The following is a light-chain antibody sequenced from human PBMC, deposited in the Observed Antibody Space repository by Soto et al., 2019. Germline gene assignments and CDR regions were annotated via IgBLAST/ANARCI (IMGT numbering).Light chain of an antibody. CDR3: QQYNNWPPYT. J-gene: IGKJ2*01. V-gene: IGKV3-15*01. CDR1: QTIANN. Sequence: ETVMTQSPATLSVSPGERATLSCRASQTIANNLAWYQQRPGKAPRLFIYGASTRATGIPARFSGSGSGTEFTLTISSLQSEDFAVYYRQQYNNWPPYTFGQGTKLEIK. CDR2: GAS.